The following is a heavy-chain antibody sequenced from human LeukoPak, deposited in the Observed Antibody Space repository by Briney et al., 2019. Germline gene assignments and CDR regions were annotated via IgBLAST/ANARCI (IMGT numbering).Heavy chain of an antibody. CDR1: GFPFSSYV. CDR2: IWFDGGKI. D-gene: IGHD2/OR15-2a*01. V-gene: IGHV3-33*01. CDR3: VRDFANIRGGGYFDN. J-gene: IGHJ4*02. Sequence: GRSLRLSCAASGFPFSSYVMHWLRQAPGKGLEWVAVIWFDGGKIYYADSVKGRFTISRDNSKNTLYLQMNSLRAEDTAVYHCVRDFANIRGGGYFDNWGQGTLVTVSS.